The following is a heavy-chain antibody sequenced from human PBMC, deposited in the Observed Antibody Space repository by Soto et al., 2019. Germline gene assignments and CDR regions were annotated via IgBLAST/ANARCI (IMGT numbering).Heavy chain of an antibody. CDR1: GGSINSGDYY. V-gene: IGHV4-30-4*01. Sequence: SETLSLTCTVSGGSINSGDYYWSWTRQPPGKGLEWIGYIYYSGSTYYKPSLKSRITISLDTSKKQFSLKVTSVTAADTAVYYCARALNPQFHFDSWGQGTLVTVPQ. CDR3: ARALNPQFHFDS. CDR2: IYYSGST. J-gene: IGHJ4*02.